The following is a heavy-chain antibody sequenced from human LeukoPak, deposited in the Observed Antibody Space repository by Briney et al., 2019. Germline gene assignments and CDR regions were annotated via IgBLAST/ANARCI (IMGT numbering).Heavy chain of an antibody. CDR3: ARDQGTMIVPDRPFDY. D-gene: IGHD3-22*01. CDR2: IRYDDINK. J-gene: IGHJ4*02. Sequence: GGSLQLSCAASGFTFSNYGMHWGRQAPGKGLGGGAFIRYDDINKYYADSVKGRFTISRDNSKNTLYLQMNSLRAEDTAVYYCARDQGTMIVPDRPFDYWGQGTLVTVSS. V-gene: IGHV3-30*02. CDR1: GFTFSNYG.